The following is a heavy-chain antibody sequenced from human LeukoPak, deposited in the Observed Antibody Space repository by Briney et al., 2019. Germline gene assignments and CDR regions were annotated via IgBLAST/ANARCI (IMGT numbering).Heavy chain of an antibody. CDR1: GGSISSYY. V-gene: IGHV4-59*01. D-gene: IGHD3-9*01. CDR3: ARAGGYYDILTGRGLLDDAFDI. Sequence: SETLSLTCTVSGGSISSYYWSWTRQPPGKGLEWIGYIYYSGSTNYNPSLKSRVTISVDTSKNQFSLKLSSVTAADTAVYYCARAGGYYDILTGRGLLDDAFDIWGQGTMVTVSS. J-gene: IGHJ3*02. CDR2: IYYSGST.